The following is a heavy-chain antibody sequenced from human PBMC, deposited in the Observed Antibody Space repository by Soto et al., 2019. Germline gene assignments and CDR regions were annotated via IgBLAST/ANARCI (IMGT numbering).Heavy chain of an antibody. J-gene: IGHJ6*01. CDR3: ARGAEHQFLSRNYSYGMDV. V-gene: IGHV3-30*05. CDR1: GFTLSRYG. Sequence: QVPLVESGGGVVQPGRSLRLSCAASGFTLSRYGMHWVHQAPGKGIEWVEVISFEGNTQYYADSVKGRFTISRDNSKATLSPQTRILRPDDAAVYYRARGAEHQFLSRNYSYGMDVW. CDR2: ISFEGNTQ. D-gene: IGHD1-26*01.